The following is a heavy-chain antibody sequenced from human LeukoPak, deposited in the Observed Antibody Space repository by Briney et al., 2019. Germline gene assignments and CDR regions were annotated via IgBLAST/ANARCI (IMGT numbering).Heavy chain of an antibody. CDR2: IWYGGSNK. J-gene: IGHJ5*02. CDR3: AKEEGYCSSTSCANWFDP. CDR1: GFTFSSYG. Sequence: PGGSLRLSCAASGFTFSSYGMHWVRQAPGKGLEWVAVIWYGGSNKYYADSVKGRFTISRDNSKNTLYLQMNSLRAEDTAVYYCAKEEGYCSSTSCANWFDPWGQGTLVTVSS. D-gene: IGHD2-2*01. V-gene: IGHV3-30*02.